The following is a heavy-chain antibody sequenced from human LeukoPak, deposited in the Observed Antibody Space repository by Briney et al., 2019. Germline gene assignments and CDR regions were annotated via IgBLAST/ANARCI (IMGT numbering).Heavy chain of an antibody. V-gene: IGHV4-59*01. Sequence: PSETLSLTCTVSGGSISSYYWSWIRQPPGKGLEWIGYIYYSGSTNYNPSPKSRVTISVDTSKNQFSLKRSSVTAADTAVYYCARGVAVERRGEFDYWGQGTLVTVSS. J-gene: IGHJ4*02. CDR2: IYYSGST. CDR3: ARGVAVERRGEFDY. D-gene: IGHD1-1*01. CDR1: GGSISSYY.